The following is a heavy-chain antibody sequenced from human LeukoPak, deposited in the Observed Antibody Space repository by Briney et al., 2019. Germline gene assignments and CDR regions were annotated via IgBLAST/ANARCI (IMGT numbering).Heavy chain of an antibody. CDR3: AGVFKRAPKGYDAFDI. D-gene: IGHD6-13*01. V-gene: IGHV4-30-4*08. CDR2: IYYSGST. J-gene: IGHJ3*02. Sequence: PSQTLSLTCTVSGGSISSGDYYWSWIRQPPGKGLEWIGYIYYSGSTYYNPSLKSRVTISVDTSKNQFSLKLSSVTAADTAVYYCAGVFKRAPKGYDAFDIWGQGTMVTVSS. CDR1: GGSISSGDYY.